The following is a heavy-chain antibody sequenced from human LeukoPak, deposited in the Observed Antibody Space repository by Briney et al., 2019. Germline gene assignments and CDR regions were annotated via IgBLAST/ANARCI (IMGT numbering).Heavy chain of an antibody. CDR1: GFTFSDYY. Sequence: GGSLRLPCVASGFTFSDYYMSWIRQAPGKGLEWVSYMSTSSTTIYYADSVKGRFTVSRDNAKNSLYLQMNSLRGEDTAMYYCARTDTGSYAYWGQGTLVTVSS. CDR2: MSTSSTTI. V-gene: IGHV3-11*01. CDR3: ARTDTGSYAY. J-gene: IGHJ4*02. D-gene: IGHD3-16*01.